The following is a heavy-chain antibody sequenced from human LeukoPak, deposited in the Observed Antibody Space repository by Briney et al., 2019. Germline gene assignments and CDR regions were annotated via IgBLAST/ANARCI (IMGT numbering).Heavy chain of an antibody. D-gene: IGHD6-19*01. CDR3: AKDIQRVAGTEETDY. Sequence: GGSLRLSCVVSGFSLSNYWMSWVRQAPGKGLEWVSAISGSGGSTYYADSVKGRFTISRDNSKNTLYLQMNSLRAEDTAVYYCAKDIQRVAGTEETDYWGQGTLVTVSS. J-gene: IGHJ4*02. CDR2: ISGSGGST. CDR1: GFSLSNYW. V-gene: IGHV3-23*01.